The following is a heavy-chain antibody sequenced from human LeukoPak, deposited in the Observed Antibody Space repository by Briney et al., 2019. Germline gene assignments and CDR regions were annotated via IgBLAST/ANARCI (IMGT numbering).Heavy chain of an antibody. Sequence: PSETLSLTCAVYGGSFSGYYWSWIRQPPGKGLEWIGEINHSGSTNYNPSLKSRVTISVDTSKNQFSLKLSSVTAADTAVYCCASSLSSGWYRRLGYWGQGTLVTVSS. CDR3: ASSLSSGWYRRLGY. CDR2: INHSGST. V-gene: IGHV4-34*01. CDR1: GGSFSGYY. J-gene: IGHJ4*02. D-gene: IGHD6-19*01.